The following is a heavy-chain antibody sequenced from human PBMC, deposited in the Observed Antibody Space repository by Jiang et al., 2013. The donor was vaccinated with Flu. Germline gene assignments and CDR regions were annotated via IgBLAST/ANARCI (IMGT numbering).Heavy chain of an antibody. CDR2: IIPILGIA. V-gene: IGHV1-69*04. J-gene: IGHJ3*02. CDR1: GGTFSSYT. Sequence: SGAEVKKPGSSVKVSCKASGGTFSSYTISWVRQAPGQGLEWMGRIIPILGIANYAQKFQGRVTITADKSTSTAYMELSSLRSEDTAVYYCASLTTVTYAFDIWGQGTMVTVSS. CDR3: ASLTTVTYAFDI. D-gene: IGHD4-17*01.